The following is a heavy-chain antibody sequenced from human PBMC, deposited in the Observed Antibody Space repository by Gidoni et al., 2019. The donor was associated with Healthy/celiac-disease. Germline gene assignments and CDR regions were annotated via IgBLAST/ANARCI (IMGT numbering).Heavy chain of an antibody. CDR3: AREPLLRDYPFDY. CDR2: ISSSSSTI. D-gene: IGHD5-12*01. J-gene: IGHJ4*02. CDR1: GFTFSSYS. V-gene: IGHV3-48*02. Sequence: EVQLVESGGGLVQPGGSLRLSCAASGFTFSSYSMNWVRQAPGKGLEWVSYISSSSSTIYYADSVKGRFTISRDNAKTSLYLQMNSLRDEDTAVYYCAREPLLRDYPFDYWGQGTLVTVSS.